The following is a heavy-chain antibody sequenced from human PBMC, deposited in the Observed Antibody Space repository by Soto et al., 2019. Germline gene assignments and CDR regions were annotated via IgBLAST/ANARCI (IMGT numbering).Heavy chain of an antibody. CDR1: GGTFSSYA. D-gene: IGHD4-17*01. CDR2: IIPIFGTA. V-gene: IGHV1-69*01. Sequence: QVQLVQSGAEVKKPGSSVKVSCKASGGTFSSYAICWVRQAPGQGLEWMGGIIPIFGTANYAQKFQGRVTITADESTSTAYMELSSLRSEDTAVYYCARVVGRHGDYFFNWYFDLWGRGTLVTVSS. CDR3: ARVVGRHGDYFFNWYFDL. J-gene: IGHJ2*01.